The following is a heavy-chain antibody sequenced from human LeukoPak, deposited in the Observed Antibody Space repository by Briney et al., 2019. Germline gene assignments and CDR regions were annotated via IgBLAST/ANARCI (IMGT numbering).Heavy chain of an antibody. D-gene: IGHD3-3*01. CDR3: ARAFVGAPPPYYDFWSGYYKSWFDP. Sequence: GASVKVSCKASGYTFTSYAMNWVRQAPGQGLEWMGWINTNTGNPTYAQGFTGRFVFSLDTSVSTAYLQISSLKAEDTAVYYCARAFVGAPPPYYDFWSGYYKSWFDPWGQGTLVTVSS. J-gene: IGHJ5*02. V-gene: IGHV7-4-1*02. CDR2: INTNTGNP. CDR1: GYTFTSYA.